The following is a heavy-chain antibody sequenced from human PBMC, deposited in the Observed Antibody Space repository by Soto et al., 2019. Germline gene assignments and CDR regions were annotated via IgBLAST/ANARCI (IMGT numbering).Heavy chain of an antibody. CDR2: IYNSGGS. V-gene: IGHV4-30-4*01. CDR1: GASVRSGDYY. Sequence: SETLCLTCSVSGASVRSGDYYWSSIRQAPGKGLEWIGYIYNSGGSYYNPSLKGRLTISIDTSKNQFSLKLNSVTAADTAIYYCVGKGTTDDYWGRGTLVTVS. D-gene: IGHD4-17*01. CDR3: VGKGTTDDY. J-gene: IGHJ4*02.